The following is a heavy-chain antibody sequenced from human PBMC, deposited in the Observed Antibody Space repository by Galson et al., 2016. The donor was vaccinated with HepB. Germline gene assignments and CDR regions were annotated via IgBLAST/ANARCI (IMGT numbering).Heavy chain of an antibody. V-gene: IGHV3-74*01. CDR2: INGDGSST. D-gene: IGHD4/OR15-4a*01. CDR1: GFTSSSYW. CDR3: ARGHSANSFILDY. Sequence: SLRLSCAASGFTSSSYWMNWFHQAPGKEMVWVSRINGDGSSTTYADSVKGRFTISRDNAKNTLYLQMSSLRAEDTAVYYCARGHSANSFILDYWGQGTLVTVSS. J-gene: IGHJ4*02.